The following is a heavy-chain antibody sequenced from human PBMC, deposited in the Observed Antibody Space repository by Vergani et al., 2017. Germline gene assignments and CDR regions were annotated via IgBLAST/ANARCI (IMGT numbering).Heavy chain of an antibody. V-gene: IGHV4-34*10. CDR1: GGSFTSYH. CDR2: IDHTGRP. Sequence: QLQLHESGPGLLKPSETLSLTCVVNGGSFTSYHWTWIRQSPGEGLEWVGDIDHTGRPDYNPSLKSRLTMSVDKSRNQFSLTLNSVTATDTAIYFCARVNTETNGHLYYYYYMDVWGQGTAVTVS. D-gene: IGHD4-11*01. J-gene: IGHJ6*03. CDR3: ARVNTETNGHLYYYYYMDV.